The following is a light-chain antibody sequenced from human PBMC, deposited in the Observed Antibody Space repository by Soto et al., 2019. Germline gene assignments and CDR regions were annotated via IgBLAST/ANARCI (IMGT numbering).Light chain of an antibody. CDR2: GGS. CDR3: QQYSSSRT. J-gene: IGKJ5*01. V-gene: IGKV3-20*01. Sequence: EIVLTQSPGTLSLSPGERATLSCRASQSVSSNHLAWYQQKPGQAPRLLIYGGSSRATGIPVRFSGSGSETDFTLTITRLEPEDFAVYYCQQYSSSRTFGQGTRLEIK. CDR1: QSVSSNH.